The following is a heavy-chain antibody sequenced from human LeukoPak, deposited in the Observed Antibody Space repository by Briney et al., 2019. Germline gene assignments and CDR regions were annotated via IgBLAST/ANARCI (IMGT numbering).Heavy chain of an antibody. V-gene: IGHV3-66*01. J-gene: IGHJ4*02. CDR2: LYGGGTT. CDR1: GFIFSSVY. D-gene: IGHD6-13*01. CDR3: ARASHIGAAGLFDH. Sequence: GGSLRLSCAASGFIFSSVYMNWVRQATGKGLEWVSVLYGGGTTFYGDSVKDRFIISRDNSKNTVFLQMNSLRTGDTAIYYCARASHIGAAGLFDHWGQGIRVTISS.